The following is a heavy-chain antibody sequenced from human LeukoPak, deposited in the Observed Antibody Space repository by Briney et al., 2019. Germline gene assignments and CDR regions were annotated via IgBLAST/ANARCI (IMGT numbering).Heavy chain of an antibody. J-gene: IGHJ4*02. CDR3: ARDRAYGDY. D-gene: IGHD2-8*01. CDR1: GFTFSDYY. V-gene: IGHV3-11*04. Sequence: PGGSLRLSCAASGFTFSDYYMSWIRQAPGKGLEWVSYISSGSSTIYYADSVQGRFTISRDNAKNSLYLQMNSLRDEDTAVYYCARDRAYGDYWGQGTLVTVSS. CDR2: ISSGSSTI.